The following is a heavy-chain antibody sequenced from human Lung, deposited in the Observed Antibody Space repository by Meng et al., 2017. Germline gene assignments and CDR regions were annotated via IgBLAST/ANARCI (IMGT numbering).Heavy chain of an antibody. CDR1: CWYISACS. CDR3: ARGPTTMAHDFDY. V-gene: IGHV4-34*01. J-gene: IGHJ4*02. CDR2: INHRGST. Sequence: QKLGAGLLNPSWLRSRSFVVLCWYISACSLRCIRQPPGKGLEWIGEINHRGSTNYNPSLESRATISVDTSQNNLSLKLSSVTAADSAVYYWARGPTTMAHDFDYWGQGTLVTVSS. D-gene: IGHD4-11*01.